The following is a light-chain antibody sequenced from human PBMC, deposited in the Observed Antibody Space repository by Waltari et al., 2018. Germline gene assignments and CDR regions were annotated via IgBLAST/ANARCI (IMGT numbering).Light chain of an antibody. Sequence: QTVVTQEPSLTVSPGGTVTLTCASSTGPVTRGYHPNWSQQKPGQAPRALIYSTNNKHSWTPARFSGSLLGDKAALTLSGVQPEDEAEYYCLLYYDDTRVFGGGTKLTVL. CDR3: LLYYDDTRV. CDR2: STN. J-gene: IGLJ3*02. V-gene: IGLV7-43*01. CDR1: TGPVTRGYH.